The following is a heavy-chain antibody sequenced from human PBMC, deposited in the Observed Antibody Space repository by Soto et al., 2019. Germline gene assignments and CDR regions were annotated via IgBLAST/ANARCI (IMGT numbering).Heavy chain of an antibody. CDR2: ISSSGYI. V-gene: IGHV3-21*04. J-gene: IGHJ5*02. D-gene: IGHD1-1*01. CDR1: GFNFNSYT. CDR3: AQGRYPTMASPLDQ. Sequence: GGSLRLSCAASGFNFNSYTINWVRQAPGKRLEWLSSISSSGYIFSTDSVRGRFTISRDNAKSSVYLQINSLRAEDTALYYCAQGRYPTMASPLDQWGQGTLVTVSS.